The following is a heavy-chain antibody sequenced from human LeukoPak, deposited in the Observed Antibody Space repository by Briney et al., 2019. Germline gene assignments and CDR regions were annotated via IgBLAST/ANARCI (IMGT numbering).Heavy chain of an antibody. J-gene: IGHJ4*02. V-gene: IGHV4-31*03. CDR1: GGSISRGGYY. CDR2: ISYSGST. D-gene: IGHD3-10*01. CDR3: ARIPFSGSYYDY. Sequence: PSQTLSLTCTVSGGSISRGGYYWGWVRQHPGKGLESIGYISYSGSTYYSPSLKSRLTTSVDTSKNQFSLKLSSVTAADTAIYYCARIPFSGSYYDYWGQGTLVTVSS.